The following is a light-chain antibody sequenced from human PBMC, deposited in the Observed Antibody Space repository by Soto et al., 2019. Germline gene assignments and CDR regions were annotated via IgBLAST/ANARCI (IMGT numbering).Light chain of an antibody. V-gene: IGKV4-1*01. CDR1: QTVLYSTNNKNY. J-gene: IGKJ2*01. CDR3: QQYYSTPPT. Sequence: DIVMTQSPDSLAVSLGERATINCKSSQTVLYSTNNKNYLAWYQQKPGQPPQLLINWASSRESGVPDRFSGSGSGTDFTLTISSLQAEDVAVYYCQQYYSTPPTFGQGTKLEIK. CDR2: WAS.